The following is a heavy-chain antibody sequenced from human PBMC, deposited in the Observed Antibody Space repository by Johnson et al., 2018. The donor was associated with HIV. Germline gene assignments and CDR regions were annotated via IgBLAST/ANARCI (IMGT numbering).Heavy chain of an antibody. CDR3: VRRFYDSSAFDI. V-gene: IGHV3-30-3*01. Sequence: QVQLVESGGGVVQPGTSLRLSCAASGFTFSSFAMHWVRPAPGKGLEWMAFISYDGSNKYFTDSVRGRFTISRDNSTNTLFLQMNSLRAEDTAVYYCVRRFYDSSAFDIWGQGTLVTVSS. J-gene: IGHJ3*02. D-gene: IGHD3-22*01. CDR1: GFTFSSFA. CDR2: ISYDGSNK.